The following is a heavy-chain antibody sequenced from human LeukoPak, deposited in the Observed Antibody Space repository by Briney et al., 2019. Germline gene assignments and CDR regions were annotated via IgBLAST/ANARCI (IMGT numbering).Heavy chain of an antibody. Sequence: GGSLRLSCAASGFTFRSYGMHWVRQAPGKGLEWVAFIRYDGNSNYYADSVKGRFTITRDNSRSTLYLQMNSLRAEDTAVYYCAKEEVIIGYQGVYFDYWGQGTLVTVSS. CDR3: AKEEVIIGYQGVYFDY. CDR1: GFTFRSYG. CDR2: IRYDGNSN. J-gene: IGHJ4*02. V-gene: IGHV3-30*02. D-gene: IGHD3-3*01.